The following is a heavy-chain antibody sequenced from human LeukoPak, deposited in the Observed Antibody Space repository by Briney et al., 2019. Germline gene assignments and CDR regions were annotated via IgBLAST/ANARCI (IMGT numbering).Heavy chain of an antibody. D-gene: IGHD2-21*02. CDR1: GFTFSSYA. Sequence: GGSLRLSCAASGFTFSSYAMHWVRQAPGKGLEWVAVISYDGSNKYYADSVKGRFTISRDNSKNTLYLQMNSLRAEDTAVYYCARENCGGDCYNFDYWGQGTLVTVSS. V-gene: IGHV3-30-3*01. CDR2: ISYDGSNK. CDR3: ARENCGGDCYNFDY. J-gene: IGHJ4*02.